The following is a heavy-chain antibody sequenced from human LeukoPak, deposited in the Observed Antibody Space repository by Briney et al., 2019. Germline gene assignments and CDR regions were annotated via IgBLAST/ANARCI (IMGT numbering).Heavy chain of an antibody. J-gene: IGHJ4*02. CDR3: ARKRGNFDY. Sequence: PSETLSLTCAVYGGSFSGYYWSWIRQPPGKGLEWIGEINHSGSTNYDPSLKSRVTISVDTSKNQISLKLSSVTAADTAVYYCARKRGNFDYWGQGTLVTVSS. D-gene: IGHD3-16*01. CDR2: INHSGST. CDR1: GGSFSGYY. V-gene: IGHV4-34*01.